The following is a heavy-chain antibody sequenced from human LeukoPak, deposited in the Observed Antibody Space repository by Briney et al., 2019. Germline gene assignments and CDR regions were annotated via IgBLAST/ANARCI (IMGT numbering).Heavy chain of an antibody. Sequence: GGSLRLSCAASGFTFSSYAMHWVRQAPGKGLEYVSAISSNGGSTYYANSVKGRFTISRDNSKNTLYLQMGSLRAVDMAVYYCARDSGIRYSGSYELDYWGQGTLVTVSS. D-gene: IGHD1-26*01. CDR2: ISSNGGST. J-gene: IGHJ4*02. CDR3: ARDSGIRYSGSYELDY. V-gene: IGHV3-64*01. CDR1: GFTFSSYA.